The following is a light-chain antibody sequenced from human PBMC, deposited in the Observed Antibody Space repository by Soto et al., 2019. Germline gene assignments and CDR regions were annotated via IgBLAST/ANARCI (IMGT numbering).Light chain of an antibody. J-gene: IGLJ2*01. CDR3: QAWDSNSACV. Sequence: SYELTQPPSVSVSPGQTASITCSGDKLGDKYACWYQQKPGQSPVLVIYQDTKRPSGIPERFSGSNSGNTATLTISGTQAMDEADYYCQAWDSNSACVFGGGTKVTVL. CDR2: QDT. CDR1: KLGDKY. V-gene: IGLV3-1*01.